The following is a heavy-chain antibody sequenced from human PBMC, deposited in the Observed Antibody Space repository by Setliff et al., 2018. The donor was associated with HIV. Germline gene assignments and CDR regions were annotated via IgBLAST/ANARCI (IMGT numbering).Heavy chain of an antibody. D-gene: IGHD1-1*01. J-gene: IGHJ3*01. Sequence: SETLSLTCIVSGGSIRGGDFYWTWIRQSPGKGLEWIGYVYWSGTTHYNPSLNGRVTISVDTSENQFSLKLDSLTAADSAVYYCARTTRHDGAAYDASDLWGQGTLVTVSS. CDR3: ARTTRHDGAAYDASDL. CDR1: GGSIRGGDFY. V-gene: IGHV4-30-4*01. CDR2: VYWSGTT.